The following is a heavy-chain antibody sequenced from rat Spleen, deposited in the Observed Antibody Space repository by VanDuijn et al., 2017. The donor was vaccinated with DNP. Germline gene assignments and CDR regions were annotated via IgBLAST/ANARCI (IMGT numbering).Heavy chain of an antibody. CDR2: INAGSGGP. J-gene: IGHJ4*01. D-gene: IGHD4-4*01. CDR3: ARSGFSAMDA. CDR1: GYTFTSYY. V-gene: IGHV1-43*01. Sequence: QVQLQQSGAELAKPGSSVKISCKASGYTFTSYYISWIKQTTGQGLEYIGYINAGSGGPDYIEKFKGKATLTVDKSSSTAFMQLSSLTPDDSAVYYCARSGFSAMDAWGQGTSVTVSS.